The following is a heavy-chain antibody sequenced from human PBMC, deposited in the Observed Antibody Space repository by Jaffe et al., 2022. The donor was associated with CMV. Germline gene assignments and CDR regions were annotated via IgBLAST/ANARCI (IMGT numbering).Heavy chain of an antibody. V-gene: IGHV1-18*01. CDR1: GYTFTSYG. Sequence: QVQLVQSGAEVKKPGASVKVSCKASGYTFTSYGISWVRQAPGQGLEWMGWISAYNGNTNYAQKLQGRVTMTTDTSTSTAYMELRSLRSDDTAVYYCARDQAWFGDHITGDYYYGMDVWGQGTTVTVSS. D-gene: IGHD3-10*01. CDR3: ARDQAWFGDHITGDYYYGMDV. J-gene: IGHJ6*02. CDR2: ISAYNGNT.